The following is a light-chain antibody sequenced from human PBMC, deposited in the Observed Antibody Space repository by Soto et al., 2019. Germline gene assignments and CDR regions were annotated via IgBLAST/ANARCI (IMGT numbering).Light chain of an antibody. CDR1: QSISTW. CDR3: QQYNSYSPT. CDR2: QAS. J-gene: IGKJ1*01. V-gene: IGKV1-5*03. Sequence: DIQMTQSPSTLSASVGDRVTITCRASQSISTWLAWYQQEPGKAPKLLIHQASSLQSGVPSRFSGSGSGTDFTLTISSLHPDDFATDYCQQYNSYSPTFGQGTRVEIK.